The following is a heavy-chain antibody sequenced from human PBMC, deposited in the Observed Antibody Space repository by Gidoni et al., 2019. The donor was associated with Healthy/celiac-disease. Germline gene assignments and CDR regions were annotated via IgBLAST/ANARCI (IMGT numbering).Heavy chain of an antibody. CDR2: IYHSGST. CDR1: GYSISSGYY. V-gene: IGHV4-38-2*02. Sequence: QVQLQESGPGLVKPSETLSLTCTVSGYSISSGYYWGWIRQPPGKGLEWIGSIYHSGSTYYNPSLKSRVTISVDTSKNQFSLKLSSVTAADTAVYYCARGERLLNYGSGTYHYYGMDVWGQGTTVTVSS. CDR3: ARGERLLNYGSGTYHYYGMDV. D-gene: IGHD3-10*01. J-gene: IGHJ6*02.